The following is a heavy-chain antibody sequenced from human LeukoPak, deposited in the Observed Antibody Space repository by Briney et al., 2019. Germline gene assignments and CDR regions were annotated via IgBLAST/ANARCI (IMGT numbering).Heavy chain of an antibody. V-gene: IGHV4-59*08. CDR1: GGSISSYY. CDR3: ARHTALGRWLPPFDH. Sequence: NPSETLSLTCTVSGGSISSYYWSWIRQPPGKGLEWIGYIYYSGSTNYNPSLKSRVTISVDTSKNQFSLKLSSVTAADTAVYYCARHTALGRWLPPFDHWGQGTLVTVSS. CDR2: IYYSGST. J-gene: IGHJ4*02. D-gene: IGHD5-24*01.